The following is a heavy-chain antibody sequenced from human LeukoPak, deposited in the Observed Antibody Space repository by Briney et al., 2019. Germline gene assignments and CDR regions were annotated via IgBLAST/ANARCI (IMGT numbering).Heavy chain of an antibody. Sequence: SETLSLTCTVSGGSISSGSFHWSWIRQPAGRGLEWIGHIYTSGSTNYNPSLKSRVTMSVDTSKNQFSLKLSSVTAADTAVYYCASGSNEVVAATLKGWFDPWGQGTLVTVSS. V-gene: IGHV4-61*09. CDR2: IYTSGST. D-gene: IGHD2-15*01. CDR1: GGSISSGSFH. CDR3: ASGSNEVVAATLKGWFDP. J-gene: IGHJ5*02.